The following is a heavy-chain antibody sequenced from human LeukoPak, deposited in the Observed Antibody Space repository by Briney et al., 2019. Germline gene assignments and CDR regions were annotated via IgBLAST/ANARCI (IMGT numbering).Heavy chain of an antibody. V-gene: IGHV1-8*01. Sequence: ASVNVSCKASGYTFTSYVINWVRQAAGQGVEWMGWMNPNSGNTGYAQKFQRRITMTRNTSISTAYMELSSLRSEDTAVYYCARAARRGGKDIDYGGQGTLVTVSS. CDR1: GYTFTSYV. D-gene: IGHD6-6*01. CDR2: MNPNSGNT. J-gene: IGHJ4*02. CDR3: ARAARRGGKDIDY.